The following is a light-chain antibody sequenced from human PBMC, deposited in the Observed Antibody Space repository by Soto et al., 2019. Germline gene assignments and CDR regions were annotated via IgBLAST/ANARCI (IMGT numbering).Light chain of an antibody. CDR1: SSDVGDYDY. CDR2: HVS. CDR3: TSFTTRSARVV. J-gene: IGLJ2*01. V-gene: IGLV2-14*03. Sequence: QSVLTQPASVSGFPGQSISISCTGTSSDVGDYDYVSWYQQHPGKAPKFMIYHVSNRPSGVSNRFSGSKYGNTASLTISGLQAEDEAYYFCTSFTTRSARVVFGGGTKLTVL.